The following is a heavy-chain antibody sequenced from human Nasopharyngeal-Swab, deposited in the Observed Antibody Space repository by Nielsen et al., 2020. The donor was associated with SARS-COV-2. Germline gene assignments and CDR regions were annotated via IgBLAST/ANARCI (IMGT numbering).Heavy chain of an antibody. Sequence: TLKSSCTASGFTFGDYAMSWGRQAPGKGLEWVGFIRSKAYGGTTEYAASVKGRFTISRDDSKSIAYLQMNSLKTEDTAVYYCTRTDYGSGSELDYWGQGTLVTVSS. CDR2: IRSKAYGGTT. V-gene: IGHV3-49*04. CDR1: GFTFGDYA. CDR3: TRTDYGSGSELDY. J-gene: IGHJ4*02. D-gene: IGHD3-10*01.